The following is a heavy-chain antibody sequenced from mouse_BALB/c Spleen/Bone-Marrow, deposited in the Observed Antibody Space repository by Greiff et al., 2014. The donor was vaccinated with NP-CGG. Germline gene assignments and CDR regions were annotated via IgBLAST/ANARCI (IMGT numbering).Heavy chain of an antibody. V-gene: IGHV5-17*02. CDR2: ISSGSNII. J-gene: IGHJ2*01. CDR1: GFTFRSFA. CDR3: GRGDY. Sequence: EVKVEESGGGLVQPGGSRKLSCAASGFTFRSFAMPWIRQAPEKGLEWVAFISSGSNIIHYADTVKGRFTISRDNPKNTLFLQMTSLRSEDTAMYYCGRGDYWGQGTTRTVSS.